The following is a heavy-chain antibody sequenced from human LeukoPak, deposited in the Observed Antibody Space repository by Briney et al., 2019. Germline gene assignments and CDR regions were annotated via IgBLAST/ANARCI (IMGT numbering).Heavy chain of an antibody. CDR3: ARDEMATIPLGY. D-gene: IGHD5-24*01. J-gene: IGHJ4*02. V-gene: IGHV1-69*05. CDR2: IIPIFGTA. Sequence: ASVKVSCKASGGTFSSYAISWVRQAPGQGLEWMGRIIPIFGTANYAQKFQGRVTITTDESTSTAYMELSSLRSEDPAVYYCARDEMATIPLGYWGQGTLVTVSS. CDR1: GGTFSSYA.